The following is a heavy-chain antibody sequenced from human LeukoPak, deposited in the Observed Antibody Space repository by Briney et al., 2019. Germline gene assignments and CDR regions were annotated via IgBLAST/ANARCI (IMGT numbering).Heavy chain of an antibody. CDR2: INQGGNEK. CDR1: GFTFNNYW. D-gene: IGHD3-9*01. V-gene: IGHV3-7*01. Sequence: GGSLRLSCAASGFTFNNYWVSWVRQAPGKGLEWVANINQGGNEKYYVDSVRGRFTISRDNAKNSLYLQMNSLRDEDTSVYYCARDFGTTGYDLYDYWGQGTLVTVSS. CDR3: ARDFGTTGYDLYDY. J-gene: IGHJ4*02.